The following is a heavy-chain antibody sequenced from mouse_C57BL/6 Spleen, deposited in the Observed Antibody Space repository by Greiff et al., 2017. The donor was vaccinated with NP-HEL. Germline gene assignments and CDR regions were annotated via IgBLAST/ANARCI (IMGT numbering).Heavy chain of an antibody. J-gene: IGHJ1*03. CDR2: INPNYGTT. CDR1: GYSFTDYN. D-gene: IGHD2-4*01. V-gene: IGHV1-39*01. CDR3: ARALYYDYAWYFDV. Sequence: QLQQSGPELVKPGASVKISCKASGYSFTDYNMNWVKQSNGKSLEWIGVINPNYGTTSYNQKFKGKATLTVNQSSSTAYMQLNSLTSEDSAVYYCARALYYDYAWYFDVWGTGTTVTVSS.